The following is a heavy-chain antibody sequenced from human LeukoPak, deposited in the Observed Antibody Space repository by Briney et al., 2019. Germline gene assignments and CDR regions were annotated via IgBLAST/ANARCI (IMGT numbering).Heavy chain of an antibody. CDR3: ARHDFWSGYIDY. CDR1: GVTFSSNY. J-gene: IGHJ4*02. V-gene: IGHV3-66*02. Sequence: PGGSLRLSCAASGVTFSSNYMSWVRQAPGKGLEWVSVIYSGGSTYYAESVKGRFTISRDKSKNTLYLQMNSLRVEDTDVYYCARHDFWSGYIDYWGQGTLATVSS. D-gene: IGHD3-3*01. CDR2: IYSGGST.